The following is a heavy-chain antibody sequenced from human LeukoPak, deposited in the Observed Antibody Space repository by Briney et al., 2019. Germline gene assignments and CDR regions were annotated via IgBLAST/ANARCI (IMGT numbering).Heavy chain of an antibody. J-gene: IGHJ3*02. CDR1: GFTFSIYS. Sequence: GGSLRLSCAGSGFTFSIYSMNWVRQAPGKGLEWVSFIDTSGSYIYYGDSVKGRVTISRDNAKNSLYLQMNGLRAEDTAVYYCARGRSITLLRGVAMSDGFDIWGQGAMVTVSS. V-gene: IGHV3-21*01. CDR3: ARGRSITLLRGVAMSDGFDI. CDR2: IDTSGSYI. D-gene: IGHD3-10*01.